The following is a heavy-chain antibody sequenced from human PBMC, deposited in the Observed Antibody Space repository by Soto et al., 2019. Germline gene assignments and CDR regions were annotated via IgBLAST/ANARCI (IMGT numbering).Heavy chain of an antibody. Sequence: VQVQESGPGLVKPSQTLSLTCSVSGDSITSAGFYWSWVRQHPGKGLELIAYIHFGGASYYKRSLKSRLSLSRGTSKNQISLNLTSITAADTAVYYCARWIYYASAGRYVRAFDIWGQGTMVTVSS. CDR3: ARWIYYASAGRYVRAFDI. CDR1: GDSITSAGFY. D-gene: IGHD3-10*01. CDR2: IHFGGAS. V-gene: IGHV4-31*03. J-gene: IGHJ3*02.